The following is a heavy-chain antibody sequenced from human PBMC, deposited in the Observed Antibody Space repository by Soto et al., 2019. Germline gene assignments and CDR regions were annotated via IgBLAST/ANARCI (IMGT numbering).Heavy chain of an antibody. J-gene: IGHJ4*02. CDR3: AKRSAQEGASIDY. CDR1: GFTFSIYA. D-gene: IGHD1-26*01. Sequence: EVQLLESGGGLVQPGGSLRLSCAASGFTFSIYAMSWVRQAPGKGLEWVSAISASGTGTYYADSVKGRFTISRDSSENTLSLQMDSLRDEDTAVYNCAKRSAQEGASIDYWGQGTLVTVSS. CDR2: ISASGTGT. V-gene: IGHV3-23*01.